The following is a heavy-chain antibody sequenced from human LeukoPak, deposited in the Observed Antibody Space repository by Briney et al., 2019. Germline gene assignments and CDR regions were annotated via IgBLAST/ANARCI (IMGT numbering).Heavy chain of an antibody. J-gene: IGHJ4*02. V-gene: IGHV3-49*04. CDR1: GFTFGDYA. CDR2: IRSKAYGGIT. D-gene: IGHD3-10*01. Sequence: GRSLRLSCTASGFTFGDYAMSWVRQAPGKGLEWVGFIRSKAYGGITEYAASVKGRFTISRDDSKSIAYLQMNSLKTEDTAVYYCTLPGYYFDYWGQGTLVTVSS. CDR3: TLPGYYFDY.